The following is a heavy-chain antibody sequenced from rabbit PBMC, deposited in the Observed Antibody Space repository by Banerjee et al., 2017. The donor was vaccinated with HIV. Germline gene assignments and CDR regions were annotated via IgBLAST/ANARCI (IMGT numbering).Heavy chain of an antibody. CDR2: IYTGGGAP. CDR3: ARDPYTGYGGVGAASDL. CDR1: GIDFSNSYY. Sequence: QEQLEESGGDLVKPEGSLTLTCTASGIDFSNSYYICWVRQAPGKGLEWIGCIYTGGGAPSYANWAKGRFTISKTSSTTVTLQMTSLTAADTATYFCARDPYTGYGGVGAASDLWGPGTLVTVS. V-gene: IGHV1S45*01. J-gene: IGHJ4*01. D-gene: IGHD7-1*01.